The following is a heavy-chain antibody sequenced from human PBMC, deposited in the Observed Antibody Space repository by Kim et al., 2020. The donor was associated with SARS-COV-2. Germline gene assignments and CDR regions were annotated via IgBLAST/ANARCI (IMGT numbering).Heavy chain of an antibody. Sequence: GGSLRLSCTASGFIFSNYNMNWIRQAPGKGLEWVSVISPSGDITFYADSLKGRFTISRDNSKNTLYLQMISLRAEDTAVYYCAKESRRGHRDFEYWGQGTLVTVSP. V-gene: IGHV3-23*01. J-gene: IGHJ4*02. CDR1: GFIFSNYN. CDR2: ISPSGDIT. CDR3: AKESRRGHRDFEY.